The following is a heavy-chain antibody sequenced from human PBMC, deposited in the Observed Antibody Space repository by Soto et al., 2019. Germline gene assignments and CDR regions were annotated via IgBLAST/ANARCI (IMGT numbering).Heavy chain of an antibody. Sequence: GGSLRLSCAASGFTFSNYAMTWVRQAPGKGLEWVSLISDNGGSTYYADSVKGRFTISRDNSKNTLYLEMNSLRAEDAAVYYCEKKPVGGTGSNYFDFWGLGPLVTVSS. J-gene: IGHJ4*02. CDR3: EKKPVGGTGSNYFDF. CDR1: GFTFSNYA. V-gene: IGHV3-23*01. D-gene: IGHD6-19*01. CDR2: ISDNGGST.